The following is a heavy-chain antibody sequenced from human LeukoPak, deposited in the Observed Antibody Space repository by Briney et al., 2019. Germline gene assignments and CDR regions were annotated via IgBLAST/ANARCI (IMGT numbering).Heavy chain of an antibody. D-gene: IGHD2-15*01. V-gene: IGHV1-2*04. J-gene: IGHJ5*02. Sequence: ASVKVSCKASGYTFTGYYMHWVRQAPGQGLEWMGWINPNSGGTNYAQKFQGWVTMTRDTSISTAYMELSRLRSDDTAAYDCARDGGYCGVGSCGLWFDPWGQGTLVTVSS. CDR3: ARDGGYCGVGSCGLWFDP. CDR2: INPNSGGT. CDR1: GYTFTGYY.